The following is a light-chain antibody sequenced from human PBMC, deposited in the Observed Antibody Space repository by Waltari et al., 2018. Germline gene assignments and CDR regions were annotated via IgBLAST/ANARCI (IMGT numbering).Light chain of an antibody. CDR3: QHYGRSLLYS. V-gene: IGKV3-20*01. J-gene: IGKJ2*03. Sequence: EIVLTQSPGTLSLSPGERATLSCRASQTAYSSYLAWYQQKPGQAPRLLIYDASSRATGIPDRFSGSGSGTDFTLTISRLEPEDFAVYYCQHYGRSLLYSFGQGTKLEI. CDR1: QTAYSSY. CDR2: DAS.